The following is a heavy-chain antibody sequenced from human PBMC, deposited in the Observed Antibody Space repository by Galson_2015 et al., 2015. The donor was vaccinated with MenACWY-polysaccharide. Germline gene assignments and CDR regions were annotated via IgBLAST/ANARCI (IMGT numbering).Heavy chain of an antibody. D-gene: IGHD3-3*01. CDR1: GFTFSDHY. CDR2: ISGGGITI. V-gene: IGHV3-11*01. CDR3: ARGGAYYAS. Sequence: LRLSCAASGFTFSDHYMNWIRQAPGKGLEWISYISGGGITINYADSAKGRFTISRDNAKNSLYLQMSSLRAEDTAVYYCARGGAYYASWGQGTLVAVSS. J-gene: IGHJ5*02.